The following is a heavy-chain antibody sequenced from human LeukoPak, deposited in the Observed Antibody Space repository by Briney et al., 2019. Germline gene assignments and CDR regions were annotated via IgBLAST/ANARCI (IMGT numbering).Heavy chain of an antibody. CDR2: ISYDGSNK. J-gene: IGHJ4*02. Sequence: PGGSLRLSCAASGFTFSSYAMHWVRQAPGKGLEWVAVISYDGSNKYYADSVKGRFTISRDNSTNTLYLQMNSLRAEDTAVYYCAREAILLLDYWGQGTLVTVSS. V-gene: IGHV3-30-3*01. CDR3: AREAILLLDY. D-gene: IGHD2/OR15-2a*01. CDR1: GFTFSSYA.